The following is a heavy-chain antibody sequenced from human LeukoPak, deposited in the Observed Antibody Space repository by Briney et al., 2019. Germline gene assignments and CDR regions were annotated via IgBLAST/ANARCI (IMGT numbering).Heavy chain of an antibody. CDR2: ISSSSSYI. V-gene: IGHV3-21*01. CDR3: ARDRGFAELFRGDY. Sequence: GASLRLSCAASGFTFSSYSMNWVRQAPGKGLEWVSSISSSSSYIYYADSVKGRFTISRDNAKNSLYLQMNSLRAEDTAVYYCARDRGFAELFRGDYWGQGTLVTVSS. CDR1: GFTFSSYS. J-gene: IGHJ4*02. D-gene: IGHD3-10*01.